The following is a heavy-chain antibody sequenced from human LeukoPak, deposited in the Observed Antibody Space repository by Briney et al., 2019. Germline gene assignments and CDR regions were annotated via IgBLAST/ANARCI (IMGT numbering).Heavy chain of an antibody. D-gene: IGHD2-2*01. J-gene: IGHJ4*02. CDR1: GFTFSDYW. V-gene: IGHV3-30*02. CDR3: AKDLKLVPAAMGSDY. CDR2: IRYDGSNK. Sequence: GGSLRLSRAASGFTFSDYWMSWVRQAPGKGLEWVAFIRYDGSNKNYADSVKGRFTISRDNSKNTLYLQMNSLRPEDTAVYYCAKDLKLVPAAMGSDYWGQGTLVTVSS.